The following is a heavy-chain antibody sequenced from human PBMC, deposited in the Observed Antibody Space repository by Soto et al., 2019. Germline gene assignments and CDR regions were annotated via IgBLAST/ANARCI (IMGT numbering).Heavy chain of an antibody. CDR2: ISGSGDST. Sequence: EVQLLESGGGLVQPGGSLRLSCAASGFTFSSYAMRWVRQAPVKGLEWVSAISGSGDSTYYADSVKGRFTISRDNSKNTPYLHMNSLIAEDTAVYYCASRGSGSYYDSWGQGTLVTVSP. CDR3: ASRGSGSYYDS. J-gene: IGHJ4*02. CDR1: GFTFSSYA. V-gene: IGHV3-23*01. D-gene: IGHD1-26*01.